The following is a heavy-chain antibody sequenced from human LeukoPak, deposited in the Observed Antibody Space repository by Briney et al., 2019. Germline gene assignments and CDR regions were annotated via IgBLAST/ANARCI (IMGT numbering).Heavy chain of an antibody. CDR1: GFTFSSYA. Sequence: GGSLRLSCAASGFTFSSYAMSWVRQAPGKGLEWVSAISGSGGSTYYADSVKGRFTISRDNSKNTLYLQMNSLRAEDTAVYYCAKDLAYCSSTSCSTFDYWGQGTLVTVSS. CDR2: ISGSGGST. V-gene: IGHV3-23*01. J-gene: IGHJ4*02. CDR3: AKDLAYCSSTSCSTFDY. D-gene: IGHD2-2*01.